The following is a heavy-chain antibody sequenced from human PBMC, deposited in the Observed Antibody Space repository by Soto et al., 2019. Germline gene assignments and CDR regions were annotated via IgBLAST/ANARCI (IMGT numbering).Heavy chain of an antibody. CDR2: MNPNSGNT. D-gene: IGHD3-3*01. V-gene: IGHV1-8*01. CDR1: GYTFTSYD. Sequence: ASVKVSCKASGYTFTSYDINWVRQATGQGLEWMGWMNPNSGNTGYAQKFQGRVTMTRNTSISTAYMELSSLRSEDTAVYYCARGDYPPYDFWSGYRDGFWFDPWGKGTLVTVSS. J-gene: IGHJ5*02. CDR3: ARGDYPPYDFWSGYRDGFWFDP.